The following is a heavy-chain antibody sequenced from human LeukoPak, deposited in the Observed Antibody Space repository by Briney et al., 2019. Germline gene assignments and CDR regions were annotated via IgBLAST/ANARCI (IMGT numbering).Heavy chain of an antibody. CDR3: ARDPPGDQGPPFDY. CDR1: GYTFTGYY. Sequence: GASVKVSCKASGYTFTGYYMHWVRQAPGQGLEWMGWINPNSGGTNYAQKFQGRVTMTRDTSISTAYMELSRLRSDDTAVYYCARDPPGDQGPPFDYWGQGTLVTVSS. CDR2: INPNSGGT. D-gene: IGHD1-1*01. V-gene: IGHV1-2*02. J-gene: IGHJ4*02.